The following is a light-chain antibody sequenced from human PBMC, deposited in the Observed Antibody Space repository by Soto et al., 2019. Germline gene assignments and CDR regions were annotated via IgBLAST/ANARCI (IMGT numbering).Light chain of an antibody. Sequence: EMVLTQSPAILSVSPGESATLACRASQSVNSNYFAWYQQHPGHPPRLLIYGISTRATGIPARFSGSGSGTEFSLPTSSLQSEDFAVYYCQQYSKWPITFGQGTRLENK. CDR1: QSVNSN. J-gene: IGKJ5*01. CDR2: GIS. CDR3: QQYSKWPIT. V-gene: IGKV3-15*01.